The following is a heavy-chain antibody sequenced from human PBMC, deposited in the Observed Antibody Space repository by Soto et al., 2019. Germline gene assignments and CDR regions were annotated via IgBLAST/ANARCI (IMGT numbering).Heavy chain of an antibody. Sequence: PSQTLSLTCAISGESDSSNSASWNWIRQSPSRGLEWLGRTYYRSKWYNDYAVSVKSRVTINPDTSKDQCSLQLNSVTPEDPAVYYCSRCFPRYLDYWGQGTLVTVPS. CDR1: GESDSSNSAS. D-gene: IGHD3-16*01. V-gene: IGHV6-1*01. CDR2: TYYRSKWYN. J-gene: IGHJ4*02. CDR3: SRCFPRYLDY.